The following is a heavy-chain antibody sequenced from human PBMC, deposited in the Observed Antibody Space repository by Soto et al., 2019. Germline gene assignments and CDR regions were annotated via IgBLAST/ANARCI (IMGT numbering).Heavy chain of an antibody. D-gene: IGHD4-4*01. V-gene: IGHV3-33*01. J-gene: IGHJ5*02. Sequence: QVQLVESGGGVVQPGRSLRLSCAASGFTFSSYGMHWVRQAPGKGLEWVAVIWYDGSNKYHADSVKGRFTISRDNSKNTLYLQMNSLRAEDTAVYYCARDVGPTTVNWFDPWGQGTLVTVSS. CDR1: GFTFSSYG. CDR2: IWYDGSNK. CDR3: ARDVGPTTVNWFDP.